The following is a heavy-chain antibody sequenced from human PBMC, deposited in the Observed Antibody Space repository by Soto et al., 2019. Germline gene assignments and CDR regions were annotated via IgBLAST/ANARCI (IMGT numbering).Heavy chain of an antibody. Sequence: SVKVSCKASGGTFSSYAISWVRQAPGQGLEWMGGIIPIFGTANYAQKFQGRVTITADESTSTAYMELSSLRSEDTAVYYCAGDWAVVPHYYGMDVWGQGTTVTVSS. D-gene: IGHD2-15*01. J-gene: IGHJ6*02. CDR3: AGDWAVVPHYYGMDV. V-gene: IGHV1-69*13. CDR2: IIPIFGTA. CDR1: GGTFSSYA.